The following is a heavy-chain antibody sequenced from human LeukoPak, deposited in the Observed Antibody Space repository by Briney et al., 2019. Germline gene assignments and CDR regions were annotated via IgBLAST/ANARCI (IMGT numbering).Heavy chain of an antibody. CDR2: INHSGST. V-gene: IGHV4-34*01. CDR3: ARDDILTGSFDY. J-gene: IGHJ4*02. Sequence: SETLSLTCAVYGGSFSGYYWSWIRQPPGKGLEWIGEINHSGSTNYNPSLKSRVTISVDTSKNQFSLKLSSVTAADTAVYYCARDDILTGSFDYWGQGTLITVSS. D-gene: IGHD3-9*01. CDR1: GGSFSGYY.